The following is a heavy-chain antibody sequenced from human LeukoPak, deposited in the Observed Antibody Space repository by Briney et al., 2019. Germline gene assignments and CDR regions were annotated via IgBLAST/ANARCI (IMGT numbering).Heavy chain of an antibody. D-gene: IGHD3-22*01. CDR1: GGTFNSYA. J-gene: IGHJ4*02. V-gene: IGHV1-69*06. Sequence: SVKVSCKASGGTFNSYAISWVRQAPGQGLEWMGGIIPIFGTTNYARKFRSRVTLTADKSTRTAYMELCSLRSEDTAVYYCARYNDSRDPPHFDYWGQGTLVTVSS. CDR2: IIPIFGTT. CDR3: ARYNDSRDPPHFDY.